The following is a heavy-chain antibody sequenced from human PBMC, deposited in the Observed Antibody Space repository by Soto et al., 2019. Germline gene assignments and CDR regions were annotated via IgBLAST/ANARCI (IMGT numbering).Heavy chain of an antibody. CDR2: INPSGGST. CDR3: ARDYDSSGYRRYYFDY. D-gene: IGHD3-22*01. CDR1: GYTFTSYY. J-gene: IGHJ4*02. Sequence: QVQLVQSGAEVKKPGASVKVSCKASGYTFTSYYMHWVRQAPGQGLEWMGIINPSGGSTSYAQKFQGRVTVTRVTFTSTVYMGLSSLSSEDTAVYYCARDYDSSGYRRYYFDYWGQGTLVTVSS. V-gene: IGHV1-46*03.